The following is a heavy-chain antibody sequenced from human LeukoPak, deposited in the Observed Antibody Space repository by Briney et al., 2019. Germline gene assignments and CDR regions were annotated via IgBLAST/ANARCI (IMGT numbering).Heavy chain of an antibody. CDR2: ISGSGGST. CDR3: AKDLGRGYSDC. CDR1: GFTFSSYA. D-gene: IGHD5-18*01. J-gene: IGHJ4*02. V-gene: IGHV3-23*01. Sequence: AGGSLRLSCATSGFTFSSYAMSWVRQAPGKGLEWVSAISGSGGSTYYADSVKGRFTISGDNSKNTLYLQMNSLRAEDTAVYYCAKDLGRGYSDCWGQGTLVTVSS.